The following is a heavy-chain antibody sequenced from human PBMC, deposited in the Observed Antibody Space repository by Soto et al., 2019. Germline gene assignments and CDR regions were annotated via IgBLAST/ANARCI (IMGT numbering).Heavy chain of an antibody. V-gene: IGHV3-33*01. CDR2: IWDDGSNK. J-gene: IGHJ4*02. Sequence: QGQLVESGGGVVQPGRTLRLSCAASGFTFSTHGMHWVRRAPGQGLEWVAVIWDDGSNKYYADSVKGRFTISRDNSKNTLYLQMNSLRAEDTAVYYCARDPTGPAIFDYWGQGTLVTVSS. CDR3: ARDPTGPAIFDY. CDR1: GFTFSTHG.